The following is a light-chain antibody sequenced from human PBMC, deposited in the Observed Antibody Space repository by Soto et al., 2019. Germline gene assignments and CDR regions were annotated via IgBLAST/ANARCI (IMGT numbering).Light chain of an antibody. CDR2: DAS. CDR1: QSVGSL. Sequence: EIVLTQSPATLSLSPGEGATLSCRASQSVGSLLAWYQQKPGQAPRLVIYDASNRATGIPARFSGSGSGTDFTLTISSLEPEDFAVYYGQQRSNWPITFGQGTRPEIK. V-gene: IGKV3-11*01. CDR3: QQRSNWPIT. J-gene: IGKJ5*01.